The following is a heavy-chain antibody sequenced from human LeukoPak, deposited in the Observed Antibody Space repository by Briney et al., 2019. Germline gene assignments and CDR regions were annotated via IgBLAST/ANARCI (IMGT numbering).Heavy chain of an antibody. D-gene: IGHD1-26*01. CDR2: INTNTGNP. V-gene: IGHV7-4-1*02. CDR1: GYTFTSYA. CDR3: ARAGIVASLPDYYYYYMDV. Sequence: GASVKVSCKASGYTFTSYAMNWVRQAPGQGLEWMGWINTNTGNPTYAQGFTGRFVFSLDTSVSTAYLQISSLKAEDTAVYYCARAGIVASLPDYYYYYMDVWGKGTTVTVSS. J-gene: IGHJ6*03.